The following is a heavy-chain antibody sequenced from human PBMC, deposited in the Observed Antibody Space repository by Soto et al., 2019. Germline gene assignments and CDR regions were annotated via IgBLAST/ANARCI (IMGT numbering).Heavy chain of an antibody. V-gene: IGHV1-18*04. CDR2: ISAYNGNT. Sequence: ASVKVSCKASGYTFTSYGISWVRQAPGQGLEWMGWISAYNGNTNYAQKLQGRVTMTTDTSTSTAYMELRSLRSDDTAVYYCARVEAAARKYLYYYYGMDVWGQGTTVTVSS. CDR1: GYTFTSYG. CDR3: ARVEAAARKYLYYYYGMDV. J-gene: IGHJ6*02. D-gene: IGHD6-13*01.